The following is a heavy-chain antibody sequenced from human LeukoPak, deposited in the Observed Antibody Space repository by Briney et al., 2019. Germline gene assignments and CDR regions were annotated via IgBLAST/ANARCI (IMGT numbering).Heavy chain of an antibody. CDR3: ARVSGGGSGGYELDY. D-gene: IGHD5-12*01. CDR2: ISSSSSYI. Sequence: PGGSLRLSCAASGFPFSSYSMNWVRQPPGKGLEWVSSISSSSSYIYYADSVKGRFTISRDNAKNTLYLQMNSLRAEDTAVYYCARVSGGGSGGYELDYWGQGTLVTVSS. J-gene: IGHJ4*02. CDR1: GFPFSSYS. V-gene: IGHV3-21*01.